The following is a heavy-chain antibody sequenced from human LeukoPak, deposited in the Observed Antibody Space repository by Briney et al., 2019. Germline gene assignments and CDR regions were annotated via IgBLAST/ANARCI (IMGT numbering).Heavy chain of an antibody. J-gene: IGHJ3*02. V-gene: IGHV3-21*01. D-gene: IGHD3-10*01. CDR1: GFTFSSYS. CDR3: ARAYGSGSFDDAFDI. Sequence: PGGSLRLSCAASGFTFSSYSMNWVRQAPGKGLEWVSSISSSSYIYYADSVKGRFTISRDNAKNSLYLQMNSLRAEDTAVYYCARAYGSGSFDDAFDIWGQGTMVTVSS. CDR2: ISSSSYI.